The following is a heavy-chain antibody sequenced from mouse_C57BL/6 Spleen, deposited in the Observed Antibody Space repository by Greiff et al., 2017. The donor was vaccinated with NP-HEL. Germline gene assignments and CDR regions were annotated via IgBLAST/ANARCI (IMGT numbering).Heavy chain of an antibody. CDR1: GYSITSGYG. Sequence: EVKVVESGPGLVKPSQSLSLTCTVTGYSITSGYGWNWIRQFPGNKLEWMGYISYSGSTNYNPSLKSRIAITRDTSKNQFFLQWNSVTTEETATYYCSRTARIKYWCQGTTLTVAS. CDR3: SRTARIKY. CDR2: ISYSGST. V-gene: IGHV3-2*02. J-gene: IGHJ2*01. D-gene: IGHD1-2*01.